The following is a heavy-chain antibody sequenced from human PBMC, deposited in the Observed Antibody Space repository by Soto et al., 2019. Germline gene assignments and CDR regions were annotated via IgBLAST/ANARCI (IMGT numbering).Heavy chain of an antibody. V-gene: IGHV1-2*04. Sequence: ASVKVSCKASGYTFTGYYMHWVRQAPGQGLEWMGWINPNSGGTNYAQKFQGWVTMTRDTSISTAYMELSRLRSDDAAVYYCARAHPYYDILTGPWYYYYGMDVCGQGTTVTVSS. D-gene: IGHD3-9*01. CDR2: INPNSGGT. CDR1: GYTFTGYY. J-gene: IGHJ6*02. CDR3: ARAHPYYDILTGPWYYYYGMDV.